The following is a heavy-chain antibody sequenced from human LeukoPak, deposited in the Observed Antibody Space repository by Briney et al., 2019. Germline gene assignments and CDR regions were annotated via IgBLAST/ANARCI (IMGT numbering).Heavy chain of an antibody. CDR1: GYTFTTYW. J-gene: IGHJ4*02. CDR3: VRRNRYGFEY. D-gene: IGHD1-14*01. Sequence: GESLKISCKGSGYTFTTYWIGWVRQMPGKGLEWMALIYPDDSDIRYSPSFQGQVTISADKSMNTAYLQWSSLQASDTAMYYCVRRNRYGFEYWGQGSLVTVSS. V-gene: IGHV5-51*01. CDR2: IYPDDSDI.